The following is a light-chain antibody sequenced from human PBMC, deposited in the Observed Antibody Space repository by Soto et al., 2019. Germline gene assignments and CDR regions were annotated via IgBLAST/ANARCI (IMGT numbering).Light chain of an antibody. J-gene: IGLJ1*01. CDR2: DVN. V-gene: IGLV2-11*01. CDR3: CSYAGTYTYV. Sequence: QSALTQPRSVSGSPGQSVTISCTGTSSDVGGYNYVSWYQQHPGKAPKLMIYDVNKRPSGVPDRFSGSKSGSTASLTISGLQSEDEADYFCCSYAGTYTYVFGTGTKVNVL. CDR1: SSDVGGYNY.